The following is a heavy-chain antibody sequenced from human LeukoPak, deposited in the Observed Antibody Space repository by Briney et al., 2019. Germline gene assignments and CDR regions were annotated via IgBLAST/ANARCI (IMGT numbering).Heavy chain of an antibody. CDR1: GFTFDDYA. CDR2: ISWNSGSI. V-gene: IGHV3-9*01. D-gene: IGHD5-18*01. CDR3: AKDRAALWLGFDY. J-gene: IGHJ4*02. Sequence: PGGSLRLSCAASGFTFDDYAMHWVRHAPGKGLEWVSGISWNSGSIGYADSVKGRFTISRDNAKNSLYLQMNSLRAEDTALYYCAKDRAALWLGFDYWGQGTLVTVSS.